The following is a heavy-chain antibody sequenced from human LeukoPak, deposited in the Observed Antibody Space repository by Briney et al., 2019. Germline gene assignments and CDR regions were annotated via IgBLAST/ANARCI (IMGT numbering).Heavy chain of an antibody. V-gene: IGHV3-23*01. CDR3: AKVASLCTSTSCVRGGSDY. CDR2: VSGSGANT. D-gene: IGHD2-2*01. CDR1: GFTFSNYA. Sequence: PGGSLRLSCTTSGFTFSNYAMSWVRQAPGKGLEWVSAVSGSGANTYYADSVKGRFTIFRDNSQKTLYLQMNGLRAEDTAKYYCAKVASLCTSTSCVRGGSDYWGQGTLVTVSS. J-gene: IGHJ4*02.